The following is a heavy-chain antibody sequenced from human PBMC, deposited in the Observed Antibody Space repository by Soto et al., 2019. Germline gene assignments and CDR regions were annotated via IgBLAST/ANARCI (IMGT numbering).Heavy chain of an antibody. CDR3: ARHVHSPYGSGSYRLPFGWVGY. CDR1: GGSISSSSYY. D-gene: IGHD3-10*01. Sequence: SETLSLTSTVSGGSISSSSYYWGWILQPPGKGLEWIGSLYYSGSTYDNPSLKSRVTISVETSKNQFSLKLSSVTAADTAVYYCARHVHSPYGSGSYRLPFGWVGYWGQGTLVT. V-gene: IGHV4-39*01. J-gene: IGHJ4*02. CDR2: LYYSGST.